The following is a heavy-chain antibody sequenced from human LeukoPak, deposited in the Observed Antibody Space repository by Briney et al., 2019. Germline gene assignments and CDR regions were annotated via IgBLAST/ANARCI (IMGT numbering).Heavy chain of an antibody. CDR3: ASVADY. J-gene: IGHJ4*02. Sequence: GGSLRLSCAASGFTFSTYWMSWVRQAPGKGLESVAVISHDGTYKNYADSVKGRFTISRDTSKDTVYLQMNSLRSEDTAVYYCASVADYWGQGTLVTISS. CDR2: ISHDGTYK. V-gene: IGHV3-30*03. CDR1: GFTFSTYW.